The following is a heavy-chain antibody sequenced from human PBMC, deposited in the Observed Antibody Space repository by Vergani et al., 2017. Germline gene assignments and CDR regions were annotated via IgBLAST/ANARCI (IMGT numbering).Heavy chain of an antibody. CDR1: NDSVSNTFYY. CDR3: ARRSGIVYEIFSGTQYFFDF. J-gene: IGHJ4*02. V-gene: IGHV4-39*07. CDR2: IYRTGRT. Sequence: QVQLQESGPGLVKPSETLSLTCTVSNDSVSNTFYYWGWIRQTPGKGLEWIGSIYRTGRTHFNPSLKSRVTISVDTSNNHFSLRLNSLTAADTAVYYCARRSGIVYEIFSGTQYFFDFWGQGTLVTVSS. D-gene: IGHD3-9*01.